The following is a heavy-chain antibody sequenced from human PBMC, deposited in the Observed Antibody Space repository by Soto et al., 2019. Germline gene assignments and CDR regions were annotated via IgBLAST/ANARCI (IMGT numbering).Heavy chain of an antibody. CDR1: GGSISSGGYY. J-gene: IGHJ4*02. D-gene: IGHD5-18*01. V-gene: IGHV4-31*03. CDR3: ARSNAGIQLWFSAFDY. Sequence: SETLSLTCTVSGGSISSGGYYWSWIRQHPGKGLEWIGYIYYSGSTYYNPSLKSRVTISVDTSKNQFSLKLSSATAADTAVYYCARSNAGIQLWFSAFDYWGQGTLVTVSS. CDR2: IYYSGST.